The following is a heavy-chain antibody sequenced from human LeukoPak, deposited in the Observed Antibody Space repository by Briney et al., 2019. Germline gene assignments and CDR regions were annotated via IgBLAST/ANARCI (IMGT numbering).Heavy chain of an antibody. D-gene: IGHD3-10*01. CDR1: GFTFSDYY. J-gene: IGHJ1*01. CDR3: ARDKVRPDYCGSGSQGEYFQH. V-gene: IGHV3-11*01. Sequence: GGSLRLSFVVSGFTFSDYYMSWIRQAPGKGLEWVSYISSSGSTIYYADSVKGRFTISRDNAKNSLYLQMNSLRVEDTAVYYCARDKVRPDYCGSGSQGEYFQHWGQGTLVTVSS. CDR2: ISSSGSTI.